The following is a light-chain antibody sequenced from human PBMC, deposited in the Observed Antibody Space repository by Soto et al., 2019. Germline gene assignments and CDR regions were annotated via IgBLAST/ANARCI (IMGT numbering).Light chain of an antibody. CDR2: KVS. V-gene: IGKV1-5*03. Sequence: DMQMTQSPSTLYASGGDRVTITCRARQSISSWLAWYQQKPGKAPKLLIYKVSSLESGVQSTLSGSGSGTEFTLTISSLQPDDCATYYCQKSKSYSCTFDQLNKVEIK. CDR3: QKSKSYSCT. CDR1: QSISSW. J-gene: IGKJ1*01.